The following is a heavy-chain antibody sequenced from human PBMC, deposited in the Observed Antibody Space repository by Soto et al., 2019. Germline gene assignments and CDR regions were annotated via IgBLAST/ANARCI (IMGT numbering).Heavy chain of an antibody. D-gene: IGHD1-20*01. CDR3: ARVVLSITRGAFDA. Sequence: QVHLQESGPGLVKPSGTLSLTCAVSGDSISSSHWWTCVRQSPGKGLEYIGEISHSGTANSNPSLKSRVTISVDKSKNHFSLTLTSVTAADTAVYYCARVVLSITRGAFDAWGQGTPGTVSP. CDR1: GDSISSSHW. CDR2: ISHSGTA. J-gene: IGHJ3*01. V-gene: IGHV4-4*02.